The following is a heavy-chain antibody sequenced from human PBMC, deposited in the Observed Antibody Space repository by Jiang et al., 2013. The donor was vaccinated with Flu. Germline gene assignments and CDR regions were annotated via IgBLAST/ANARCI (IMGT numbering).Heavy chain of an antibody. CDR3: ARNMKDANWGSPGYFDY. V-gene: IGHV4-38-2*01. CDR1: GYSISSDYY. Sequence: GPGLVKPSETLSLTCAVSGYSISSDYYWGWIRQPPGKGLEWIGSFYHSGNTYYNPSLKSRVTISVDTSKNQFSLKLSSLTAADTAVYYCARNMKDANWGSPGYFDYWGQGTLVTVSS. J-gene: IGHJ4*02. D-gene: IGHD7-27*01. CDR2: FYHSGNT.